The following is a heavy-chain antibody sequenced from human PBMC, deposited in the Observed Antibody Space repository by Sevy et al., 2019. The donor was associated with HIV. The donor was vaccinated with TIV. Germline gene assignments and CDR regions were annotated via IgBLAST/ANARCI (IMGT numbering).Heavy chain of an antibody. CDR1: GGTFTSYA. CDR3: ATTKDYYDSSGSPFDY. Sequence: ASVKVSCKASGGTFTSYAISWVRQAPGLGLEWMGSFDPEDGEILYAQKLQGRITMTEDTSTDTAYMELSSLRSEDTAVYYCATTKDYYDSSGSPFDYWGQGTLVTVSS. J-gene: IGHJ4*02. CDR2: FDPEDGEI. V-gene: IGHV1-24*01. D-gene: IGHD3-22*01.